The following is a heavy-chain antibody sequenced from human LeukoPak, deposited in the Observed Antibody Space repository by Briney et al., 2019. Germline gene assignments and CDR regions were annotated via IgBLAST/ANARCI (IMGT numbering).Heavy chain of an antibody. Sequence: SETLSLTCIVSGDSISNSGWSWGWIRQPPGKGLEWIGTMPYDENVADNGIPSYNPSLKSRVSISADTSKNQLSLKVNSVTAADTASYYCARLTLTGVGGRGWFDAWGQGTLVIVSS. D-gene: IGHD3-3*01. V-gene: IGHV4-39*01. CDR1: GDSISNSGWS. CDR3: ARLTLTGVGGRGWFDA. CDR2: MPYDENVADNGIP. J-gene: IGHJ5*02.